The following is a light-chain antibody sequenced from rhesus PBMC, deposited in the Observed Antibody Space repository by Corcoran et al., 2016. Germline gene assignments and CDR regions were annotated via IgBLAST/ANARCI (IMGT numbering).Light chain of an antibody. CDR2: KAS. Sequence: DIQMTQSPSSLSASVGDTVTITCRASQGISSWLAWYQQKPGKAPNLLIYKASSLQSGVPSRFSGSGSGAEFTLTISNLQSEDFATYYGQQYGSRPLTFGGGTKVELK. CDR3: QQYGSRPLT. J-gene: IGKJ4*01. V-gene: IGKV1-22*01. CDR1: QGISSW.